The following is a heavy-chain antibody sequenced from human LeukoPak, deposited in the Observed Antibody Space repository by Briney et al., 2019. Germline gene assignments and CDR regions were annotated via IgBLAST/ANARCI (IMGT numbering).Heavy chain of an antibody. J-gene: IGHJ4*02. CDR3: TMSIYYYDTSDNPVDY. CDR1: GFTFGDYA. Sequence: GGSLSLACTTSGFTFGDYAMSWLRQAPGKGLEWVGFIRGKAYGGTTQYAASVKGRFTISRDDSKGTAYLQMNSLKSEDTAVYYCTMSIYYYDTSDNPVDYWGQGTLVTVSS. CDR2: IRGKAYGGTT. D-gene: IGHD3-22*01. V-gene: IGHV3-49*03.